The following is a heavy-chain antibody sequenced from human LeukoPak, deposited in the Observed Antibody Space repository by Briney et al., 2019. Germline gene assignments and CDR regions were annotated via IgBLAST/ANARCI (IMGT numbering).Heavy chain of an antibody. D-gene: IGHD3-3*01. J-gene: IGHJ4*02. CDR1: GFTFSSYE. CDR3: ARDREDYDFWSGYYTAFDY. V-gene: IGHV3-48*03. CDR2: ISSSGSTI. Sequence: GGSLRLSCAASGFTFSSYEMNWVRQAPGKGLEWVSYISSSGSTIYYADSVKGRFTISRDNAKNSLYLQMNSLRAEDTAVYYCARDREDYDFWSGYYTAFDYWGQGTLVTVSS.